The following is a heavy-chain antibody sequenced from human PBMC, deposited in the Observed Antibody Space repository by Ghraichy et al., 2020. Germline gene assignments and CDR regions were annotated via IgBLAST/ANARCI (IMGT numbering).Heavy chain of an antibody. J-gene: IGHJ4*02. Sequence: ASVKVSCKASGYTFNNYAINWVRQAPGQGLGWMGWVNTNTGNPTYAQGFTGRFVFSLDTSVSTAYLQINSLKAEDTAIYYCAKDSDSGYDYTFDIWGQGTLVTVSS. CDR1: GYTFNNYA. V-gene: IGHV7-4-1*02. D-gene: IGHD5-12*01. CDR3: AKDSDSGYDYTFDI. CDR2: VNTNTGNP.